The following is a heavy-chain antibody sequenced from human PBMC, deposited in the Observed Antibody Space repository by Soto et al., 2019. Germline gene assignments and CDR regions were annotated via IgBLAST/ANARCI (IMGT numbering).Heavy chain of an antibody. Sequence: SETLSLTCAVYGGSFSGYYWSWIRQPPGKGLEWIGEINHSGSTNYNPSLKSRVTISVDTSKNQFSLKLSSVTAADTAVYYCARGELRFLEWLPSYGMDVWGQGTTVTVSS. CDR1: GGSFSGYY. CDR3: ARGELRFLEWLPSYGMDV. D-gene: IGHD3-3*01. J-gene: IGHJ6*02. CDR2: INHSGST. V-gene: IGHV4-34*01.